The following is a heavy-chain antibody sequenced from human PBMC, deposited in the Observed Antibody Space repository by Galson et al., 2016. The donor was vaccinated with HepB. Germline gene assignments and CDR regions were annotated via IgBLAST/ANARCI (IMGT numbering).Heavy chain of an antibody. CDR1: GASISDYY. D-gene: IGHD5-12*01. J-gene: IGHJ4*02. CDR3: ARVRNSGYGNYFEY. CDR2: VYYSGSA. V-gene: IGHV4-59*01. Sequence: SETLSLTCTVSGASISDYYWSWVRQPPGKGLEWIGEVYYSGSANYNPSLKSRLTISVHTSRGHFSLKLTSVSAADTAIYYCARVRNSGYGNYFEYWGQGTRVTVSS.